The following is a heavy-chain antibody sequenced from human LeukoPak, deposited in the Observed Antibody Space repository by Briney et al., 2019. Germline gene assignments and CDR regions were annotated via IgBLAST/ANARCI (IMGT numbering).Heavy chain of an antibody. Sequence: SVKVSCKASGGTFSSYAISGVRQAPGQGVEWMGRIIPIFGIANYAQKFQGRVTITADKSTSTAYMELSSLRSEDTAVYYCARDQSPRKGYYDSSGYRYWGQGTLVTVSS. V-gene: IGHV1-69*04. CDR3: ARDQSPRKGYYDSSGYRY. D-gene: IGHD3-22*01. CDR2: IIPIFGIA. J-gene: IGHJ4*02. CDR1: GGTFSSYA.